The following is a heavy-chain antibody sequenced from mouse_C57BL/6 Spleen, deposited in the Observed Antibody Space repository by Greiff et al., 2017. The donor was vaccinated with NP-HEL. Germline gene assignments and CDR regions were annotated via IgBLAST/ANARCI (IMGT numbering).Heavy chain of an antibody. D-gene: IGHD2-10*01. V-gene: IGHV5-9*01. CDR3: ASPYRGYLDV. CDR2: ISGGGGNT. J-gene: IGHJ1*03. Sequence: DVKLVESGGGLVKPGGSLKLSCAASGFTFSSYTMSWVRQTPEKRLEWVATISGGGGNTYYQDRVKGRFIISKYNTKNTLYLQMSSLRSEATALYYRASPYRGYLDVWGTGTTVTVSS. CDR1: GFTFSSYT.